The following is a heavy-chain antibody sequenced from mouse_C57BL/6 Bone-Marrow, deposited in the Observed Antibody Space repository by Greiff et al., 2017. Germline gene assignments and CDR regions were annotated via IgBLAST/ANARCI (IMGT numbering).Heavy chain of an antibody. CDR2: ISYDGSN. V-gene: IGHV3-6*01. CDR3: ARGLNWVDY. D-gene: IGHD4-1*01. Sequence: EVQLQQSGPGLVKPSQSLSLTCSVTGYSITSGYYWNWIRQSPGNKLEWMGYISYDGSNNYNPSLKNRISITRDTSKNQFFLKLNSVTTEDTATYYCARGLNWVDYWGQGTTLTVSS. J-gene: IGHJ2*01. CDR1: GYSITSGYY.